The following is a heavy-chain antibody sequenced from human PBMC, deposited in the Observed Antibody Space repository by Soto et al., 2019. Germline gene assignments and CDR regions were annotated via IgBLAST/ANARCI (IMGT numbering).Heavy chain of an antibody. CDR2: IGWNSYTI. CDR3: ARGYSGFGASSYFDY. D-gene: IGHD3-16*01. J-gene: IGHJ4*02. V-gene: IGHV3-9*01. Sequence: TGGSLRLSCAASGFTFDNYAMYWVRQAPGKGLEWVSGIGWNSYTINYADSVKGRFTISRDNAKNSLYLQMNSLRAEDTALYYCARGYSGFGASSYFDYWGQGTLVTVS. CDR1: GFTFDNYA.